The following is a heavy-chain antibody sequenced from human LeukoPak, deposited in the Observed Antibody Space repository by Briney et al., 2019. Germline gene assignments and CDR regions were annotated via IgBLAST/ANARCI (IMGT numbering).Heavy chain of an antibody. D-gene: IGHD1-26*01. Sequence: SETLSLTCTVSGYSISSGYFWGWIRPPPGKGLEWIGNIYHSGSTYYNPSLKSRVTISVDTSKNQFSLKLSSVTATDTAVYYCAKRVGPTIGYLFDHWGQGTLVTVSS. CDR1: GYSISSGYF. CDR3: AKRVGPTIGYLFDH. J-gene: IGHJ4*02. CDR2: IYHSGST. V-gene: IGHV4-38-2*02.